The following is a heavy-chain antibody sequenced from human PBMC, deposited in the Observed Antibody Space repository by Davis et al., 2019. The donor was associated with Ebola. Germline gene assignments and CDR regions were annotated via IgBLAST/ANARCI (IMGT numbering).Heavy chain of an antibody. CDR3: ARERYCSSTRCYGWFDP. CDR2: IYYSGST. Sequence: MPSETLSLTCTVSGGSISSYYWSWIRQPPGKGLEWIGYIYYSGSTNYNPSLKSRVTISVDRSKNQFSLQLSSVNAADTAVYYCARERYCSSTRCYGWFDPWGQGTLVTVSS. V-gene: IGHV4-59*12. J-gene: IGHJ5*02. D-gene: IGHD2-2*01. CDR1: GGSISSYY.